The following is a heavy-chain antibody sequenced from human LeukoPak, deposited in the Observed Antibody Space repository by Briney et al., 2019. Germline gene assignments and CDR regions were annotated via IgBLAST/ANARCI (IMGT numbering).Heavy chain of an antibody. D-gene: IGHD3-22*01. CDR3: AREGSRVVVPRYFDY. Sequence: ASVKVSCKASGYTFTSYGISWVRQAPGQGLEWMGWINTNTGNPTYAQGFTGRFVFSLDTSVSTAYLQISSLKAEDTAVYYCAREGSRVVVPRYFDYWGQGTLVTVSS. V-gene: IGHV7-4-1*02. CDR2: INTNTGNP. CDR1: GYTFTSYG. J-gene: IGHJ4*02.